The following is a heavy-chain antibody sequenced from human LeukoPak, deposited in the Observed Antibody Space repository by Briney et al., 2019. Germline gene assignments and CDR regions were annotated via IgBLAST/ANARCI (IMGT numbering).Heavy chain of an antibody. CDR2: TYYSGST. CDR1: GGSISSSSYY. J-gene: IGHJ6*02. D-gene: IGHD6-19*01. Sequence: SETLSLTCTVSGGSISSSSYYWGWIRQPPGKGLEWIGSTYYSGSTYYNPSLKSRVTISVDTSKNQFSLKLSSVTAADTAVYYCARTYSSGWLVDYYYGMDVWGQGTTVTVSS. CDR3: ARTYSSGWLVDYYYGMDV. V-gene: IGHV4-39*01.